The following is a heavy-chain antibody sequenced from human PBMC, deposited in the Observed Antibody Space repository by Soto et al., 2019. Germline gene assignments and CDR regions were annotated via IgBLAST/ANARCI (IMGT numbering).Heavy chain of an antibody. V-gene: IGHV3-53*01. CDR3: GRDRGNYYDRGLGMDV. Sequence: GGSLRLSCAASGFTVSSNYMSWVRQAPGKGLEWVSVIYSGGSTYYADSVKGRFTISRDNSKNTLYLQMNSLRAEDTAVYYCGRDRGNYYDRGLGMDVGAQGTRVTVS. CDR1: GFTVSSNY. CDR2: IYSGGST. D-gene: IGHD3-22*01. J-gene: IGHJ6*02.